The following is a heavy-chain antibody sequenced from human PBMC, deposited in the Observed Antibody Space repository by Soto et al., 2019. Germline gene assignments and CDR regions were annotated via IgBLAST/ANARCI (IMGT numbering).Heavy chain of an antibody. CDR2: ISCDGSNT. CDR3: AKVGKRLNYYYYGMDV. Sequence: GSLRLSCAASGFTFSSYAMSWVRQAPGKGLEWVSVISCDGSNTYYADSVKGRFTISRDNSKNTLYLQMNSLRAEDTAVYYCAKVGKRLNYYYYGMDVWGQGTTVTVSS. J-gene: IGHJ6*02. D-gene: IGHD3-10*01. V-gene: IGHV3-23*01. CDR1: GFTFSSYA.